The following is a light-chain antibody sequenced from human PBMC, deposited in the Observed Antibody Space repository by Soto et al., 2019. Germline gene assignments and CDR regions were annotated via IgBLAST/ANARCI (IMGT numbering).Light chain of an antibody. CDR2: EVS. Sequence: QSALTQPPSVSGSPGQSVTISCTGTSSDVGSYNRVSWSQQPPGTAPKLMIYEVSNRPSGVPDRFSGSKSGNTASLTISGLQAEDEADYYCSSYTSSSTYVFVTGTKVTVL. V-gene: IGLV2-18*02. J-gene: IGLJ1*01. CDR1: SSDVGSYNR. CDR3: SSYTSSSTYV.